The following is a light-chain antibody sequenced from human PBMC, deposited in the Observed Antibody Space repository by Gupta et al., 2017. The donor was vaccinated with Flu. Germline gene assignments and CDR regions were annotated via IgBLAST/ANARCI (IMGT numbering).Light chain of an antibody. CDR2: KAS. V-gene: IGKV1-5*03. CDR1: QSISDW. CDR3: QQYSSYPRT. Sequence: DIQMTQSPATLAASVGDRVAITCRASQSISDWLAWYQQKPGKAPKLLIYKASSLESGVPSSFSGSGFGTEFTLTISSLQPDDFATYYCQQYSSYPRTFGQGTKLEIK. J-gene: IGKJ2*01.